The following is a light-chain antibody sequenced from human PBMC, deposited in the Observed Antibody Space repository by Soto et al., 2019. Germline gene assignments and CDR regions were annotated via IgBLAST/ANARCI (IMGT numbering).Light chain of an antibody. CDR2: DAS. CDR3: QQYNSLWT. V-gene: IGKV1-5*01. J-gene: IGKJ1*01. Sequence: DIQMTQSPSSLSASVGDSVIITCRASQSVTFRLAWYQQKPGKAPKLLISDASNLESGVPSRFRGGGSGTEFTLTISSLQTDDFSTYYCQQYNSLWTFGQGTKLEIK. CDR1: QSVTFR.